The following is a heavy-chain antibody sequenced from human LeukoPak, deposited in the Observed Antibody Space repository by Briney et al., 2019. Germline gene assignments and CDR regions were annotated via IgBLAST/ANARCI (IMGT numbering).Heavy chain of an antibody. V-gene: IGHV4-39*01. Sequence: SETLSLTCTVSGGSITSTIYYWGWIRQPPGKGLEWIGSIYYSGSTYYNPSLKSRVTISVDTSKNQFSLKLSSVTAADTAVYYCASGPGGYYYMDVWGKGTTVTVSS. CDR2: IYYSGST. J-gene: IGHJ6*03. CDR3: ASGPGGYYYMDV. CDR1: GGSITSTIYY. D-gene: IGHD3-10*01.